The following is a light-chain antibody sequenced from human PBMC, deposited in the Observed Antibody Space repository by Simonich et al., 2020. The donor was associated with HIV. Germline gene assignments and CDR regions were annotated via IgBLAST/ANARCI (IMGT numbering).Light chain of an antibody. CDR2: DAS. Sequence: EIVMTQSPATLSVSPGERVTLSCRANQSVSRNLGWYQQKPGQAPRLLNYDASNRATDIPARFSGSGSGTDFTLTISSLEPEDFAVYYCQQRSSWLITFGQGTRLGIK. V-gene: IGKV3-11*01. CDR3: QQRSSWLIT. CDR1: QSVSRN. J-gene: IGKJ5*01.